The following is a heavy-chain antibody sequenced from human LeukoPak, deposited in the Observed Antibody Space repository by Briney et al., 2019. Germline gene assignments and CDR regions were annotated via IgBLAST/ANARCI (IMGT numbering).Heavy chain of an antibody. CDR2: IWYDGSNK. CDR3: AKDHRVAVATNYYYYYMDA. V-gene: IGHV3-33*06. J-gene: IGHJ6*03. Sequence: PGRSLRLSCAASGFTFSSYGMHWVRQAPGKGLEWVAVIWYDGSNKYYADSVKGRFTISRDNSKNTLYLQMNSLRAEDTAVYYCAKDHRVAVATNYYYYYMDAWGKGTTVTVSS. CDR1: GFTFSSYG. D-gene: IGHD6-19*01.